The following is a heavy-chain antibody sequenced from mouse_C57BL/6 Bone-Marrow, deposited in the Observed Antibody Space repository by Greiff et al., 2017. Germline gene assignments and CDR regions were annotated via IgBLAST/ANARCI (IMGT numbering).Heavy chain of an antibody. CDR2: INPNNGGT. J-gene: IGHJ4*01. D-gene: IGHD1-1*01. CDR3: ARPLLRPVSRDYAMDY. V-gene: IGHV1-18*01. CDR1: GYTFTDYN. Sequence: EVQGVESGPELVKPGASVKIPCKASGYTFTDYNMDWVKQSHGKSLEWIGDINPNNGGTIYNQKFKGKATLTVDKSSSTAYMELRSLTSEDTAVYYCARPLLRPVSRDYAMDYWGQGTSVTVSS.